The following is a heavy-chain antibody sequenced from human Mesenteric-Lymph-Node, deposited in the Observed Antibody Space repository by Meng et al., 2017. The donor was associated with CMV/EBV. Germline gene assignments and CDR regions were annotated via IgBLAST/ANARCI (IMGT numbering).Heavy chain of an antibody. CDR1: RDSISSNNAA. CDR2: TYYRSEFYN. CDR3: AYFGDLPPLW. Sequence: IQLQQSSPGLVKSSQTPSVTCTISRDSISSNNAAWNWIRQSPSRGLEWLGRTYYRSEFYNDYAVSVKSRISVNLDTSKNQLSLHLNFVTPEDTAVYYCAYFGDLPPLWWGQGTLVTVSS. D-gene: IGHD3-16*01. V-gene: IGHV6-1*01. J-gene: IGHJ4*02.